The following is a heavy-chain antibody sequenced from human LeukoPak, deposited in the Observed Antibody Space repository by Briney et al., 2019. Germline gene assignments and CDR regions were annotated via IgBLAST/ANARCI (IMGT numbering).Heavy chain of an antibody. Sequence: SETLSLTCTVSGGSISSYYWSWIRQPPGKGLEWIGYIYHNGITNYNPSLKSRVTISIDTSKNEFSLKLTSVTAADTAVYYCAREANYYGSGSYFEGTFDYWGQGSLVTVSS. CDR1: GGSISSYY. J-gene: IGHJ4*02. CDR3: AREANYYGSGSYFEGTFDY. CDR2: IYHNGIT. D-gene: IGHD3-10*01. V-gene: IGHV4-59*01.